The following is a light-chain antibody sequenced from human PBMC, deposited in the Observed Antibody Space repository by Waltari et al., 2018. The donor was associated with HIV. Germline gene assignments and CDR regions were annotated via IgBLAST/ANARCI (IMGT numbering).Light chain of an antibody. J-gene: IGLJ1*01. V-gene: IGLV1-36*01. CDR2: FDD. Sequence: QSVLTQPPSVSEAPRQRVTISCSGSSSNIGNNAVNWYQQVPGKAPKLLLFFDDLLSSGGSDRVSCSKSGTSASLAIRGLQSEDEADYYCAAWDDSLNGYVFGSGTKVTVL. CDR1: SSNIGNNA. CDR3: AAWDDSLNGYV.